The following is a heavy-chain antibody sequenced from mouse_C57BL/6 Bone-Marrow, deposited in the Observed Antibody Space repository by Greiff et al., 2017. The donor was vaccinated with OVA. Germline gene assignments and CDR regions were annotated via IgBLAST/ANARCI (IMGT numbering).Heavy chain of an antibody. Sequence: QVQLKESGPGLVQPSQSLSITCTVSGFSLTSYGVHWVRQSPGKGLEWLGVIWRGGSTDYNAAFMSRLSITKDNSKSQVFFKMNSLQAEDTAIYYCANRYDYDGGPYWYFDVWGTGTTVTVSS. D-gene: IGHD2-4*01. J-gene: IGHJ1*03. CDR3: ANRYDYDGGPYWYFDV. CDR1: GFSLTSYG. CDR2: IWRGGST. V-gene: IGHV2-5*01.